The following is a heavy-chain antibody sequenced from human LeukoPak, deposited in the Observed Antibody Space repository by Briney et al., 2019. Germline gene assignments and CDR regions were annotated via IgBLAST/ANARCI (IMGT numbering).Heavy chain of an antibody. J-gene: IGHJ4*02. CDR1: GFTFSSYA. D-gene: IGHD3-22*01. CDR3: ARDHQGITMIVVVITSGLDY. Sequence: GRSLRLSCAASGFTFSSYAMRWVRQAPGKGLEWVAVISYDGSNKYYADSVKGRFTISRDNSKNTLYLQMNSLRAEDTAVYYCARDHQGITMIVVVITSGLDYWGQGTLVTVSS. CDR2: ISYDGSNK. V-gene: IGHV3-30-3*01.